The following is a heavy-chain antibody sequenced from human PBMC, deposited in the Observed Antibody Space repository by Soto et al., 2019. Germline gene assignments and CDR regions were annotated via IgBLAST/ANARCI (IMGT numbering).Heavy chain of an antibody. V-gene: IGHV3-21*06. Sequence: PGGSLRLSCAASGFTFSNYSMNWVRQAPGKGLEWVSAISRTSGHIYYADSMKGRFTISRDNAKNSLYLQMNSLRVEDTAVYYCARDLQDLRYCSGESCSYGWHFDLWGRGTLVTVSS. CDR1: GFTFSNYS. CDR2: ISRTSGHI. CDR3: ARDLQDLRYCSGESCSYGWHFDL. D-gene: IGHD2-15*01. J-gene: IGHJ2*01.